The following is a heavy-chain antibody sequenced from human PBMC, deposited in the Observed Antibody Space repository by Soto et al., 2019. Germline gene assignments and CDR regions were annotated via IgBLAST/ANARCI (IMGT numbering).Heavy chain of an antibody. D-gene: IGHD2-2*01. CDR1: GGSISSYY. V-gene: IGHV4-59*01. CDR3: ARGIRRQLLNWFDP. Sequence: SETLSLTCTVSGGSISSYYWSWIRQPPGKGLEWIGYIYYIGSTNYNPSLKSRVAISVDTSKNQFSLKLSSVTAADTAVYYCARGIRRQLLNWFDPWGQGTLATVSS. J-gene: IGHJ5*02. CDR2: IYYIGST.